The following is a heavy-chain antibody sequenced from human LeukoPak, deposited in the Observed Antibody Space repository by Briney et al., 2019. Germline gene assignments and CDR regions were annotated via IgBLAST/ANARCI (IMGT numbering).Heavy chain of an antibody. V-gene: IGHV3-20*04. CDR1: GFTFDDYG. CDR3: ARDDKGYYDILTGFHYYMDV. D-gene: IGHD3-9*01. CDR2: INWNGGST. Sequence: GGSLRLSCAASGFTFDDYGMSWVRQVPGKGLEWVSGINWNGGSTGYADSVKGRFTISRDNAKNSLYLQMNSLRAEDTAVYYCARDDKGYYDILTGFHYYMDVWGKGTTVTVSS. J-gene: IGHJ6*03.